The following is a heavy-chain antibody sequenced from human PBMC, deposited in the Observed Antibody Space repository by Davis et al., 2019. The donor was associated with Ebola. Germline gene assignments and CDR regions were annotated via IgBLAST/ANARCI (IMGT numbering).Heavy chain of an antibody. D-gene: IGHD5-18*01. CDR1: GDSISGFY. V-gene: IGHV4-4*07. CDR2: LFSSGTT. Sequence: PSETLSLTCTVSGDSISGFYWSWIRQPAGKGLEWIGRLFSSGTTHYNPSLKSRVTMSVDTPKRQFSLTLSSVTAADTAVYYCARHAYSRGYYFYYMDVWGKGTTVTVSS. J-gene: IGHJ6*03. CDR3: ARHAYSRGYYFYYMDV.